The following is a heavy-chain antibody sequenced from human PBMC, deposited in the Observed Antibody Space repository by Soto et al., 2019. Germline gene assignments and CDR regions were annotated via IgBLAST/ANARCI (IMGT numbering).Heavy chain of an antibody. Sequence: QVKLQESGPRLVKPSQTLSLTCTVSGDSLISTHNYWACLRHLPGKGLEWLGYIYYTGGTYFNPSLRSRLSMSVDTSTNQFSLNLSSVTVADTAVYYCAREGHLREQYNWFELWGQGTLVTVSS. CDR3: AREGHLREQYNWFEL. CDR1: GDSLISTHNY. D-gene: IGHD4-4*01. V-gene: IGHV4-31*03. CDR2: IYYTGGT. J-gene: IGHJ5*02.